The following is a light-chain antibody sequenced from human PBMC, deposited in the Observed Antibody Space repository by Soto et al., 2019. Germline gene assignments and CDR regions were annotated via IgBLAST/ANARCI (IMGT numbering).Light chain of an antibody. Sequence: QSVLTQPPSVSGAPGQRVTISCTGSSSNIGAGSDVHWYQQLPGTAPKLLIYGDTDRPSGVPDRFSASRSGTSASLAITGLQAEDEADYYCQSYDSSLSGSVFGGGTKVTVL. V-gene: IGLV1-40*01. J-gene: IGLJ2*01. CDR3: QSYDSSLSGSV. CDR2: GDT. CDR1: SSNIGAGSD.